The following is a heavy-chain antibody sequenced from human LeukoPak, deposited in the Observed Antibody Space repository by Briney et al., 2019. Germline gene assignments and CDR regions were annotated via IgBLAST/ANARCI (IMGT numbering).Heavy chain of an antibody. Sequence: PGGSLRLSCAASGFTFSNYGMSWVRQAPGKGLEWVAAISGNTYYADYVKGRFIISTDKTKNTMYLQMNRMSAENTDVYFFSKVLVYYFDYWGQGALVSVSS. CDR3: SKVLVYYFDY. CDR1: GFTFSNYG. J-gene: IGHJ4*02. CDR2: ISGNT. V-gene: IGHV3-23*01. D-gene: IGHD6-6*01.